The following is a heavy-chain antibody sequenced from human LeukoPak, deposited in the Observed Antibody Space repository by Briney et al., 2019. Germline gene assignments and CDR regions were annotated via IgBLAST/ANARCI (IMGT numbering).Heavy chain of an antibody. CDR2: IYYSGST. CDR1: GGSISSYY. D-gene: IGHD6-13*01. CDR3: ARRVRGSSSKDNWFDP. J-gene: IGHJ5*02. Sequence: KPSETLSLTCTVSGGSISSYYWSWIRQPPGKGLEWIGYIYYSGSTNYNPSLKSRVTISVDTSKNQFSLKLSSVTAADTAVYYCARRVRGSSSKDNWFDPWGQGTLVTVSS. V-gene: IGHV4-59*08.